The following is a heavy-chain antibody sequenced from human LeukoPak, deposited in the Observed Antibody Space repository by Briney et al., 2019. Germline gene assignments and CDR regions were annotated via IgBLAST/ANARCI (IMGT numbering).Heavy chain of an antibody. CDR2: INSDGSST. V-gene: IGHV3-74*01. CDR3: ARVYGDYEYYFDY. CDR1: GFTFSSYW. Sequence: GGSLRLSCAASGFTFSSYWMHWVRQAPGKGLVWVSRINSDGSSTSYADSVKGRFTISRDNAKNTLYLQMNSLRAEDTAVYYCARVYGDYEYYFDYWGQGTLVTVSS. D-gene: IGHD4-17*01. J-gene: IGHJ4*02.